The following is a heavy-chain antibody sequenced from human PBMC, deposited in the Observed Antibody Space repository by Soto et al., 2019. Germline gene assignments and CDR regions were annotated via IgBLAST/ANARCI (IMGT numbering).Heavy chain of an antibody. CDR3: AKDLKNKGITIFGAYDAFDI. CDR2: ISYDGSNK. V-gene: IGHV3-30*18. J-gene: IGHJ3*02. Sequence: QVQLVESGGGVVQPGRSLRLSCAASGFTFSSYGMHWVRQAPGKGLEWVAVISYDGSNKYYADSVKGRFTISRDNSKNTLYLQMNSLRAEDTAVYYCAKDLKNKGITIFGAYDAFDIWGQGTMVTVSS. D-gene: IGHD3-3*01. CDR1: GFTFSSYG.